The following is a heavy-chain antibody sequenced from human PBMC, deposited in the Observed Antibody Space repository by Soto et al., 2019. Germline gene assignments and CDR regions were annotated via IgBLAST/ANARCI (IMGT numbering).Heavy chain of an antibody. V-gene: IGHV3-30*18. J-gene: IGHJ5*02. CDR1: GITFSNYA. Sequence: PGGSLRLSCTASGITFSNYAMSWVRQAPGKGLEWVAVISYDGSNKYYADSVKGRFTISRDNSKNTLYLQMNSLRAEDTAVYYCAKDGLSSWFDPWGQGTLVTVSS. CDR3: AKDGLSSWFDP. CDR2: ISYDGSNK.